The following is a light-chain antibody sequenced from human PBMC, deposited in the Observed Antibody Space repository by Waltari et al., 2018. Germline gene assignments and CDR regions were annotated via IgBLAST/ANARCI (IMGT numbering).Light chain of an antibody. CDR2: KDR. CDR1: VLAKKY. J-gene: IGLJ3*02. Sequence: YELTQPSSVSVSPGQTARITCSGDVLAKKYARWFQQKPGQVPVVVIYKDRERPSGIPERYSGSSSGTTVTLTISGAQVEDEGDYYCYSATDNYRVFGGGTKLTVL. V-gene: IGLV3-27*01. CDR3: YSATDNYRV.